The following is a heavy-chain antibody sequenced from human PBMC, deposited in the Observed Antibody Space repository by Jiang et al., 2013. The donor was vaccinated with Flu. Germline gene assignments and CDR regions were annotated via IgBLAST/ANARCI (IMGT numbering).Heavy chain of an antibody. CDR1: DSPLPTIG. Sequence: VQLVESGAEVKSPGSLWRSPVGPLDSPLPTIGSPGCARCPGKALEWMGVIYPDDSDTRYSPSLQGQVSFSADKSTKTAYLRWSSLRASDSGMYFCAREGGHENSLYWYFDVWGRGTQVTVSS. CDR3: AREGGHENSLYWYFDV. J-gene: IGHJ2*01. V-gene: IGHV5-51*01. CDR2: IYPDDSDT.